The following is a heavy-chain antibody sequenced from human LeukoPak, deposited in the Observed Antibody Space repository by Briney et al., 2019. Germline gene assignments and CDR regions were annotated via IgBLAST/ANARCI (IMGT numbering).Heavy chain of an antibody. J-gene: IGHJ4*02. Sequence: PSETLSLTCTVSGGSISSSSYYWGWIRQPPGKGLEWIGSIYYSGSTYYNPSLKSRVTISEDTSKNQFSLKLSSVTAADTAVYYCARYDYVWGSYRHDYWGQGTLVTVSS. V-gene: IGHV4-39*01. D-gene: IGHD3-16*02. CDR3: ARYDYVWGSYRHDY. CDR1: GGSISSSSYY. CDR2: IYYSGST.